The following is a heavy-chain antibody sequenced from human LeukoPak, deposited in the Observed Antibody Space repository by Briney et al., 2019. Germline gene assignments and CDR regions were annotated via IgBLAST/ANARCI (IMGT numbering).Heavy chain of an antibody. Sequence: ASVKVSCKASGYTFTGYYMHWVRQAPGQGLEWMGWINPNSGGTNYAQKFQGRVTMTRDTSINTAYMEMSRLRYDDTAIYYCVRGTRVATDYFYYYYMDVWGKGTTVTVSS. D-gene: IGHD4-23*01. CDR3: VRGTRVATDYFYYYYMDV. J-gene: IGHJ6*03. V-gene: IGHV1-2*02. CDR2: INPNSGGT. CDR1: GYTFTGYY.